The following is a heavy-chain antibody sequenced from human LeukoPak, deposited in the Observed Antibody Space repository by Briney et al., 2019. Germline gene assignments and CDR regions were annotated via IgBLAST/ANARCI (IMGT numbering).Heavy chain of an antibody. J-gene: IGHJ4*02. CDR2: IRYDGSNK. Sequence: PGGSLRLSCAASGFTFSSYGMHWVRQAPGKGLEWVAFIRYDGSNKYYADSVKGRFTISRDNSKNTLYLQMNSLRAEDTAVYYCAKDWDHGAVTTGYFDYWGQGTLVTVSS. V-gene: IGHV3-30*02. CDR1: GFTFSSYG. D-gene: IGHD4-17*01. CDR3: AKDWDHGAVTTGYFDY.